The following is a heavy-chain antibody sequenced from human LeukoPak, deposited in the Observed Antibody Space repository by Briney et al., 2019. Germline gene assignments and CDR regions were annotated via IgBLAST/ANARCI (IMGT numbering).Heavy chain of an antibody. CDR1: GYTFTGYY. V-gene: IGHV1-2*02. D-gene: IGHD2-21*01. J-gene: IGHJ4*02. Sequence: ASVKVSCKASGYTFTGYYMHWVRQAPGQGLEWMGWINPNGGGTNYAQKFQGRVTMTRDTSTSTVYMELSSLRSEDTAVYYCAREMWRGVDYWGQGTLVTVSS. CDR2: INPNGGGT. CDR3: AREMWRGVDY.